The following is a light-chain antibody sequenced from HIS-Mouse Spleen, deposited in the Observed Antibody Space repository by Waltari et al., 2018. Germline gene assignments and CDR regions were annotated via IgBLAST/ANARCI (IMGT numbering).Light chain of an antibody. J-gene: IGKJ1*01. Sequence: DIVMTQSPLSLPVTPGEPASISCRSSQSLLHSNGYNYLDWYLQKPGQSPQLLIYLGSNRASGVPDRFSGSGSGTDFTLKISRVDADDVGVYYCMQALQTWTFGQGTKVEIK. V-gene: IGKV2-28*01. CDR2: LGS. CDR3: MQALQTWT. CDR1: QSLLHSNGYNY.